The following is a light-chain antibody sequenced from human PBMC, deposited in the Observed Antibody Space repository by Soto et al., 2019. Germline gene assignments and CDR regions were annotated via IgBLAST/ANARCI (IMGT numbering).Light chain of an antibody. J-gene: IGLJ2*01. V-gene: IGLV1-44*01. CDR2: SNN. CDR1: SSNIGSNT. CDR3: AAWDDSLNGSVV. Sequence: QAVVTQPPSASGTPGQRVTISCSGSSSNIGSNTVSWYQQLPGTAPKLLIYSNNQRPSGVPDRLSGSKSGTSASLAISGLQSEDEADYYCAAWDDSLNGSVVFGGGTQLTVL.